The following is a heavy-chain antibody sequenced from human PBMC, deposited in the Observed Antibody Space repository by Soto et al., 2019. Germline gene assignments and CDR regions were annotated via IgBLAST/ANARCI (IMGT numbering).Heavy chain of an antibody. J-gene: IGHJ4*02. CDR3: ARGDSPVQFDY. CDR2: INGYNGNT. Sequence: QVQLVQSGAEMRKPGSSAKGSCKTSGYTFITYGISWVRQAPGQGLAWIGWINGYNGNTNYAQNFQGRVAMTTDTSTSTVYMELRNLRSDDTAVYYCARGDSPVQFDYWGQGTLVTVSS. CDR1: GYTFITYG. D-gene: IGHD4-4*01. V-gene: IGHV1-18*01.